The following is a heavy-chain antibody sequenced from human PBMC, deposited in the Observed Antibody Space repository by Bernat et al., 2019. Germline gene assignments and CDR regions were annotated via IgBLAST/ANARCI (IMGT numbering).Heavy chain of an antibody. V-gene: IGHV4-59*01. Sequence: VQLQESGPGLVKPSETLSLTCTVSGGSISSYYWSWIRQPPGKGLEWIGYIYYSGSTNYNPSLKSRVTISVDTSKNQFSLKLSSVTAADTAVYYCAGGNLGAIDYWGQGTLVTVSS. J-gene: IGHJ4*02. CDR2: IYYSGST. CDR3: AGGNLGAIDY. CDR1: GGSISSYY. D-gene: IGHD1-26*01.